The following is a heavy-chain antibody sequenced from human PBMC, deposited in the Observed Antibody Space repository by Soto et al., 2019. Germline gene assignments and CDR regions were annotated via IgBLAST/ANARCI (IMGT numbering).Heavy chain of an antibody. D-gene: IGHD6-13*01. CDR2: IWYDGSNK. CDR1: GFTFSSYG. V-gene: IGHV3-33*01. CDR3: ARGRKLQQLGQYYYGMGL. J-gene: IGHJ6*02. Sequence: QVQLVESGGGVVQPGRSLRLSCAASGFTFSSYGMHWVRQAPGKGLEWVAVIWYDGSNKYYADSVKGRFTISRDNSKNTLYLKMNRLRAEDTAVYYGARGRKLQQLGQYYYGMGLWGQGTTVAVSS.